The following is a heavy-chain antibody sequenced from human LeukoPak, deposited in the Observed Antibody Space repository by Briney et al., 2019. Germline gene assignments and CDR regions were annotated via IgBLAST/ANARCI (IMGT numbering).Heavy chain of an antibody. Sequence: ASVKVSCKASGYTFTSYYMHWVRQAPGQGLEWMGIINPSGGSTSYAQKFQGRVTMTRDMSTSTVYMELSSLRSEDTAVYYCASGNQITIFGVDTNWFDPWGQGTLVTVSS. CDR1: GYTFTSYY. CDR2: INPSGGST. V-gene: IGHV1-46*01. D-gene: IGHD3-3*01. CDR3: ASGNQITIFGVDTNWFDP. J-gene: IGHJ5*02.